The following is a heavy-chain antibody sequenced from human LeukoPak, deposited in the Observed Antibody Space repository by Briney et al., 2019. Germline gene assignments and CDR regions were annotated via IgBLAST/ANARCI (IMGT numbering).Heavy chain of an antibody. CDR1: GGSISSSSYY. D-gene: IGHD3-10*01. CDR3: ARGQYIDYGSGSYSAGEFDY. J-gene: IGHJ4*02. V-gene: IGHV4-39*07. Sequence: SETLSLTCTVSGGSISSSSYYWGWIRQPPGKGLEWIGSIYYSGSTYYNPSLKSRVTISVDTSKNQFSLKLSSVTAADTAVYYCARGQYIDYGSGSYSAGEFDYWGQGTLVTVSS. CDR2: IYYSGST.